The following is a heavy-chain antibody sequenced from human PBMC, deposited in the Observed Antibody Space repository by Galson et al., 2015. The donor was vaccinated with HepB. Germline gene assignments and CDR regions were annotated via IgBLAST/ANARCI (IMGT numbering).Heavy chain of an antibody. CDR3: TRATAVPAFVGDWFDP. Sequence: SLRLSCAASGFTFGDYAMSWFRQAPGKGLEWVGFIRSKAYGGTTEYAASVKGRFTISRDDSKSIAYLQMNSLKTEDTAVYYCTRATAVPAFVGDWFDPWGQGTLVTVSS. CDR1: GFTFGDYA. J-gene: IGHJ5*02. CDR2: IRSKAYGGTT. D-gene: IGHD2-2*01. V-gene: IGHV3-49*03.